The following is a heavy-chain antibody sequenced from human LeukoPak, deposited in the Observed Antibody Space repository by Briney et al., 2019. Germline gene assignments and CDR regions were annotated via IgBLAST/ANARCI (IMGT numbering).Heavy chain of an antibody. D-gene: IGHD3-3*01. J-gene: IGHJ4*02. V-gene: IGHV3-11*01. CDR2: ISSSGSTI. CDR1: GFTFSDYY. CDR3: ASQEWSDGSYFDY. Sequence: PGGSLRLSCAASGFTFSDYYMSWIRQAPGKGLEWVSYISSSGSTIYYADSVKGRFTISRDNAKNSLYLQMNSLRAKDTAVYYCASQEWSDGSYFDYWGQGTLVTVSS.